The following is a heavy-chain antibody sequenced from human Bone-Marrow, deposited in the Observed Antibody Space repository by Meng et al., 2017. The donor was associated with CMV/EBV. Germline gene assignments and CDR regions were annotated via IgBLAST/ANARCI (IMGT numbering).Heavy chain of an antibody. CDR3: ARGTPNKECSNGVCYSRRYYYYGMDV. V-gene: IGHV1-18*01. D-gene: IGHD2-8*01. CDR1: GYTFTSYG. Sequence: ASVKVSCKASGYTFTSYGISWVRQAPGQGLEWMGWISAYNGNTNYAQKLQGRVTMTTDTSTSTAYMELSSLRSEDTAVYHCARGTPNKECSNGVCYSRRYYYYGMDVWGQGTTVTVSS. CDR2: ISAYNGNT. J-gene: IGHJ6*02.